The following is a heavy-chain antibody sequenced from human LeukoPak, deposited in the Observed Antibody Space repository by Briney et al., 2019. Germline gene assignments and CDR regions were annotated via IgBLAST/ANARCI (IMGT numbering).Heavy chain of an antibody. CDR1: GYTFTSYD. V-gene: IGHV1-8*01. J-gene: IGHJ4*02. CDR3: ARPDYYDSSGYYDY. Sequence: GASVKVSCKASGYTFTSYDINWVRQATGQGLEWMGWMNPNSGNTGYAQKFQGRVTMTRNTSISTAYTELSRLRSDDTAVYYCARPDYYDSSGYYDYWGQGTLVTVSS. D-gene: IGHD3-22*01. CDR2: MNPNSGNT.